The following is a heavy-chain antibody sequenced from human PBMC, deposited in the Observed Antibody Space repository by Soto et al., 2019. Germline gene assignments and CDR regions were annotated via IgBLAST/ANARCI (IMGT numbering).Heavy chain of an antibody. V-gene: IGHV3-30*18. CDR3: AKVEGSLLSAFDY. CDR1: GFTLSSYG. Sequence: GGSLRLSCAASGFTLSSYGMHWVRQAPGKGLEWVAVISYDGSNKYYADSVKGRFTISRDNSKNTLYLQMNSLRAEDTAVYYCAKVEGSLLSAFDYWGQGTLVTVSS. CDR2: ISYDGSNK. J-gene: IGHJ4*02. D-gene: IGHD3-16*01.